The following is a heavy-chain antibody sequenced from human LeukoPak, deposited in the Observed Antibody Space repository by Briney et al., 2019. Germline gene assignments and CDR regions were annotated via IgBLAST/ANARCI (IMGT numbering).Heavy chain of an antibody. D-gene: IGHD2-2*01. CDR1: GGSISSGSYY. CDR2: IYTTGST. J-gene: IGHJ4*02. CDR3: AREYCSRTSCYFDY. V-gene: IGHV4-61*02. Sequence: PSETLSLTCTVSGGSISSGSYYWSWIRQPAGKGLEWIGRIYTTGSTKYNPSLKSRVTISADTSKNQFSLKLSSVSAADTAVYYCAREYCSRTSCYFDYWGQGTLVTVSS.